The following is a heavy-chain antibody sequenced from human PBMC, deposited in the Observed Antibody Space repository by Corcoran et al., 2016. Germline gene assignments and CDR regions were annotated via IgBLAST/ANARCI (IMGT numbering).Heavy chain of an antibody. V-gene: IGHV1-69*06. CDR3: ARGPYYDFWSGYSPFDY. CDR1: GGTFSSYA. J-gene: IGHJ4*02. CDR2: IIPIFGTA. D-gene: IGHD3-3*01. Sequence: QVQLVQSGAEVKKPGSSVKVSCKASGGTFSSYAISWVRQAPGQGLEWMGGIIPIFGTANYAQKFQGRVTITADKSTSTAYMGLSSLRSEDTAVYYCARGPYYDFWSGYSPFDYWGQGTLVTVSS.